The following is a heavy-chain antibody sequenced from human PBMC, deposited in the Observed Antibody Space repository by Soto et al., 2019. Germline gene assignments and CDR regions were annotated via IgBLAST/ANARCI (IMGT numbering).Heavy chain of an antibody. CDR3: TRDIAGKGAY. J-gene: IGHJ4*02. CDR1: GFTFSSYW. D-gene: IGHD3-10*01. Sequence: PGGSLRLSCATSGFTFSSYWMHWVRQVPGKGLLWVSRIDEYGNTINYADSVRGRFTISRDNARNTLYLEMNSLRAEDTALYYCTRDIAGKGAYWGPGTLVTVSS. V-gene: IGHV3-74*01. CDR2: IDEYGNTI.